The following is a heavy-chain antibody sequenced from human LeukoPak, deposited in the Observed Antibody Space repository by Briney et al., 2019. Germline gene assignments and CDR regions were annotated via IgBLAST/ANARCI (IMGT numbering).Heavy chain of an antibody. D-gene: IGHD5-18*01. J-gene: IGHJ4*02. CDR3: ARARGYSYGYEGYFDY. CDR2: IIPIFGTA. CDR1: GGTFSSYA. Sequence: GASVKVSCKASGGTFSSYAICWVRQAPGQGLEWMGGIIPIFGTANYAQKFQGRVTITTDESTGTAYMELSSLRSEDTAVYYCARARGYSYGYEGYFDYWGQGTLVTVSS. V-gene: IGHV1-69*05.